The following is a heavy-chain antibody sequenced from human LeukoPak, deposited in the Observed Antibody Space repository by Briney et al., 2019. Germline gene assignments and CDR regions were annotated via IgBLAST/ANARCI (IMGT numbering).Heavy chain of an antibody. J-gene: IGHJ4*02. CDR3: ARLRWEGELLKGYFDY. CDR1: GYNFTNYC. Sequence: PGESLKISCKVSGYNFTNYCIAWVRQMPGKGLEWMGHIYPGDSETRYSPSFQGQVTISVDKSITTAYLQWSSLKASDTAMYYCARLRWEGELLKGYFDYWGQGTLVTVSS. V-gene: IGHV5-51*03. CDR2: IYPGDSET. D-gene: IGHD1-26*01.